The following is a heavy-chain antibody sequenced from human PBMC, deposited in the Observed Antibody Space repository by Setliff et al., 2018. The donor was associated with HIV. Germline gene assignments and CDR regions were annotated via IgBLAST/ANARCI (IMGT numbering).Heavy chain of an antibody. V-gene: IGHV1-2*06. J-gene: IGHJ6*03. Sequence: ASVKVSCKTSGYTFTGFYINWVRQAPGKGLEWMGRINPNGDQKRPARKFQGRVTMATETSITTAYMELTNLRSDDTAVYYCARDPRQWLGGIYGNYYMDVWGKGTTVTVSS. CDR1: GYTFTGFY. CDR2: INPNGDQK. CDR3: ARDPRQWLGGIYGNYYMDV. D-gene: IGHD6-19*01.